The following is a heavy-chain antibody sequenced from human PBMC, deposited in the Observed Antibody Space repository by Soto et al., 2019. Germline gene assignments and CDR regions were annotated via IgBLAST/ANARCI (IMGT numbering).Heavy chain of an antibody. CDR1: GTSIRGYY. J-gene: IGHJ4*02. CDR2: IYYTGTT. CDR3: AREVSSFGSNHFDS. V-gene: IGHV4-59*01. D-gene: IGHD3-10*01. Sequence: SETLSLTCSVSGTSIRGYYWTWIRQPPGKGLEWIGYIYYTGTTKYNPSLRSRVTISVDTSKNQFSLRLNSVTAADTAVYYCAREVSSFGSNHFDSWGQGALVTVSS.